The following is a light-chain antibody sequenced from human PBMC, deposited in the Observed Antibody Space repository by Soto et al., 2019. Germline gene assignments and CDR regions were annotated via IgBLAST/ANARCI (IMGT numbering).Light chain of an antibody. CDR3: QQYNNWPLT. V-gene: IGKV3-15*01. CDR1: QSVSSN. Sequence: EIVMTQSPATLSVSPGERATLSCRASQSVSSNLAWYQQKPGQAPRLLIYGASTRATGIPARFSGSGSGTEFTLTFSSLQSEDFAVYYCQQYNNWPLTFGGVTKVEIK. J-gene: IGKJ4*01. CDR2: GAS.